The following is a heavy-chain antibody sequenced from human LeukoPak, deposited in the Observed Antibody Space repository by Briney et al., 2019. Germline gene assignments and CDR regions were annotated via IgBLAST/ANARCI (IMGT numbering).Heavy chain of an antibody. CDR1: GFTLTDYY. V-gene: IGHV3-11*01. CDR2: ISSSGDTI. J-gene: IGHJ4*02. CDR3: ATNDGYNYYFDY. D-gene: IGHD5-24*01. Sequence: GGSLRLSCAASGFTLTDYYMSWIRKAPGKGLEWVSYISSSGDTIYYADSVKGRFTISRDNAKNSLYLQMNSLRAEDTAVYYCATNDGYNYYFDYWGQGTLVTVSS.